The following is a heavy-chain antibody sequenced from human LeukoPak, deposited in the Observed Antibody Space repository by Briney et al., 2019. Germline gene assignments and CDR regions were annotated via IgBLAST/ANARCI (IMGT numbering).Heavy chain of an antibody. CDR3: ARDRGIAAFDI. V-gene: IGHV4-39*07. CDR1: GGSISSSSYY. Sequence: SETLSLTCTVPGGSISSSSYYWGWIRQPPGKGLEWIGSIYYSGSTYYNPSLKSRVTISVDTSQNQFSLKLSSVTAADTAVYYCARDRGIAAFDIWGQGTMVTVSS. D-gene: IGHD6-13*01. CDR2: IYYSGST. J-gene: IGHJ3*02.